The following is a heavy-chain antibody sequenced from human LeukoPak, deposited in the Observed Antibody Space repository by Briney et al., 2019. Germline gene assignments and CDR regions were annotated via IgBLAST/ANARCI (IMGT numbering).Heavy chain of an antibody. V-gene: IGHV3-7*01. D-gene: IGHD4-17*01. J-gene: IGHJ4*02. CDR2: IKQDGSEK. CDR3: ARASRGETTFL. Sequence: PGGSLRLSCAASGFTFSSYAMSWVRQAPGKGLEWVAAIKQDGSEKSYVGSVKGRFTISRDNAENSLYLQMDNLRVEDTAVYYCARASRGETTFLWGQGTLVTASS. CDR1: GFTFSSYA.